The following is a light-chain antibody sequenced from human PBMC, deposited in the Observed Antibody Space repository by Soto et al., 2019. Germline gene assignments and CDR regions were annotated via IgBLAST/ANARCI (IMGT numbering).Light chain of an antibody. Sequence: QSVLPQPPSMSGAPGQRVTISCTGSSSNIGAGYDVHWYQQLPGTAPKLLVHGNTDRPSGVPDRFSGSKSGTSASLAITGLQAEDEADYYCQSYDSSLSGWLFGGGTKLTVL. CDR2: GNT. V-gene: IGLV1-40*01. J-gene: IGLJ2*01. CDR3: QSYDSSLSGWL. CDR1: SSNIGAGYD.